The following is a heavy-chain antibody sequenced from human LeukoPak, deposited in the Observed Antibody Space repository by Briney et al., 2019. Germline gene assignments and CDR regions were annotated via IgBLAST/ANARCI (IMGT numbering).Heavy chain of an antibody. D-gene: IGHD1-1*01. J-gene: IGHJ4*02. Sequence: GGSLRLSCAASGFTFSSYGLSWVRQAPGRGLEWVSAISGSGGSTYYADSVKGRFTISRDNSKDTLYLQMNSLRAEDTAIYYCVKLRTGTATNFDYWGQGTLVTVSS. V-gene: IGHV3-23*01. CDR2: ISGSGGST. CDR1: GFTFSSYG. CDR3: VKLRTGTATNFDY.